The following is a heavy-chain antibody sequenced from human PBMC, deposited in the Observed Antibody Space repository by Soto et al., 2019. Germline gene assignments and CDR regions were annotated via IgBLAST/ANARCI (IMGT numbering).Heavy chain of an antibody. Sequence: EVQLVESGGGLVQPGGSLRLSCAASGFTFSSYAMHWVRQAPGKGLEYASAISTDGGITYYANSVKGRFTISRDNSKNRMYLQTGSLRAEDMGVYYCARGETNGRIPPPMHDYWGQGPQVAVSS. D-gene: IGHD2-2*01. CDR3: ARGETNGRIPPPMHDY. V-gene: IGHV3-64*01. J-gene: IGHJ4*02. CDR2: ISTDGGIT. CDR1: GFTFSSYA.